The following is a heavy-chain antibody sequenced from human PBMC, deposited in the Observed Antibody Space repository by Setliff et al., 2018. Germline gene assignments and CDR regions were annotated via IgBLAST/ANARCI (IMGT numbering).Heavy chain of an antibody. J-gene: IGHJ4*02. V-gene: IGHV4-59*12. CDR2: IYYGGST. D-gene: IGHD3-22*01. CDR1: GASISSYY. CDR3: ARGRYFESSSYYFPFDY. Sequence: PSETLSLTCTVSGASISSYYWSWIRQPPGKGLEWIGYIYYGGSTNNNPSLKSRVTISIDSSKNQMSLRMTSVTAADTAVYYCARGRYFESSSYYFPFDYWGLGTLVTVSS.